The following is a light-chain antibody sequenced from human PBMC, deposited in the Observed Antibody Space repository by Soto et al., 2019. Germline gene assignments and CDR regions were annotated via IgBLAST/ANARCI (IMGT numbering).Light chain of an antibody. CDR2: AAS. J-gene: IGKJ3*01. V-gene: IGKV1-27*01. Sequence: DIQMTQSPTSLSASVGDRVTITCRASQGIRNFVAWYQQKPGKAPKLLIYAASTLQSGVPSRFSGSGSGTDLTLTINRLQPEDVATYSCQEYSSVHVFVPGTQVEIK. CDR3: QEYSSVHV. CDR1: QGIRNF.